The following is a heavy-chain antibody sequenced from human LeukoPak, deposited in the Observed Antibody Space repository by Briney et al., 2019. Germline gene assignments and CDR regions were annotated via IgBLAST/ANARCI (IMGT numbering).Heavy chain of an antibody. Sequence: GGSLRLSCAASGFIFDDYAMNWVRQAPGKGLEWVAGISWNGGRITYADSVKGRFTISRDNGKNTLYLQMNSLRAEDTAVYYCARGSTYYDSSGQVPFDYWGQGTLVTVSS. V-gene: IGHV3-9*01. CDR3: ARGSTYYDSSGQVPFDY. CDR2: ISWNGGRI. CDR1: GFIFDDYA. D-gene: IGHD3-22*01. J-gene: IGHJ4*02.